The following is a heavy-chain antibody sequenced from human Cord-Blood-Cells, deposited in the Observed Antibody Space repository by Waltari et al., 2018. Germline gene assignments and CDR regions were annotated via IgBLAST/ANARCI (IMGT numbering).Heavy chain of an antibody. Sequence: QVQLQQWGAGLLKPSETLSLTCAVYGGSFSGYYWSWIHQPPGKGLEWIGEINHSGSTNYNPSLRSLVTISVDTSKNQFSLKLSSVTAADTAVYYCARSSISDAFDIWGQGTMVTVSS. CDR1: GGSFSGYY. D-gene: IGHD6-13*01. V-gene: IGHV4-34*01. CDR2: INHSGST. J-gene: IGHJ3*02. CDR3: ARSSISDAFDI.